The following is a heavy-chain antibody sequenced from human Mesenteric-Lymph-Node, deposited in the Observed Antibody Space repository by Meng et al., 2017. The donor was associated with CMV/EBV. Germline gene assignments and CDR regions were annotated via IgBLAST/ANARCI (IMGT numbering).Heavy chain of an antibody. CDR3: ARDVRSTRYFDY. V-gene: IGHV4-61*01. Sequence: VPGGSVSSDNYYWTWIRQPPGKGPEWIGYVYYSGSTHYNPSLESRVTISVDTSKNQFSLKLTSVTAADTAVYYCARDVRSTRYFDYWGPGTLVTVSS. CDR1: GGSVSSDNYY. J-gene: IGHJ4*02. D-gene: IGHD2-2*01. CDR2: VYYSGST.